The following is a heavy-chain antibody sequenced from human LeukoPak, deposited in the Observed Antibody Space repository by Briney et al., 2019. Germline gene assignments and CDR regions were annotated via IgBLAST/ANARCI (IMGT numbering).Heavy chain of an antibody. D-gene: IGHD3-10*01. CDR1: GFTFSSYG. Sequence: GRSLRLSCAASGFTFSSYGMHWVRQAPGKGLEWVAVIWYDGSNKYYADSVKGRFTISRDNSKNTLYLQMNSLRAEDTAVYYCARDQGVNGFDPWGQGTLVTVSS. CDR3: ARDQGVNGFDP. CDR2: IWYDGSNK. V-gene: IGHV3-33*01. J-gene: IGHJ5*02.